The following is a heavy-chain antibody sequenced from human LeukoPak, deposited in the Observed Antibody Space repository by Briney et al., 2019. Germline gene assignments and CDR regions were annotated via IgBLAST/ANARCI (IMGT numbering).Heavy chain of an antibody. J-gene: IGHJ4*02. CDR1: GGSISSGDYY. V-gene: IGHV4-30-4*01. Sequence: SETLSLTCTVSGGSISSGDYYWSWIRQPPGKGLEWIGYIYYSGSTYYNPSLKSRVTISVDTSKNQFSLKLSSVTAADTAVYYCGGYGSGRALRYFDYWGQGTLVTVSS. D-gene: IGHD3-10*01. CDR2: IYYSGST. CDR3: GGYGSGRALRYFDY.